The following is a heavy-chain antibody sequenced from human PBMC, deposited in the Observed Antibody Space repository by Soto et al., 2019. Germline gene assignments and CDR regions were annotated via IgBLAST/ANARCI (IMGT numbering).Heavy chain of an antibody. CDR3: VRDGSKTLRDWFDH. V-gene: IGHV4-4*07. D-gene: IGHD4-17*01. CDR1: GGSISKFY. J-gene: IGHJ5*02. CDR2: VYATGTT. Sequence: QVHLQESGPGLVKPSETLSLSCSVSGGSISKFYWSWIRKTAGKGLEWMGRVYATGTTDYNPSLRSRVAMSVDISRKTFSLRLTSVTAADTGMYYCVRDGSKTLRDWFDHWGQGKLVTVSS.